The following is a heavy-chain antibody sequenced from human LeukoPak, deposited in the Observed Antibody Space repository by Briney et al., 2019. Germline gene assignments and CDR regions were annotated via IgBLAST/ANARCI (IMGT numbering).Heavy chain of an antibody. CDR1: GGTFSSYA. J-gene: IGHJ3*02. Sequence: GASVKVSCKASGGTFSSYAISWVRQAPGQGLEWMGGIIPIFGTANYAQKFQGRVTITADESTSTAYMELSSLRSEDTAVYYCARGGGYSSKDAFDIWGQGTMVTVSS. CDR2: IIPIFGTA. CDR3: ARGGGYSSKDAFDI. V-gene: IGHV1-69*13. D-gene: IGHD6-13*01.